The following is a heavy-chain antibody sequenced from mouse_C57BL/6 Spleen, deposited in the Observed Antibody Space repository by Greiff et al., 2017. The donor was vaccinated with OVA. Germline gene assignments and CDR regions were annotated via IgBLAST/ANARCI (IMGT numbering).Heavy chain of an antibody. Sequence: QVQLQQPGAELVKPGASVKLSCKASGYTFTSYWMHWVKQRPGQGLEWIGMIHPNSGSTNYNEKFKSKATLTVDKSSRTAYMQLSSLTSEDSAVYYCARSGTSIWYAMDYWGQGTSVTVSS. CDR1: GYTFTSYW. J-gene: IGHJ4*01. D-gene: IGHD4-1*01. CDR2: IHPNSGST. CDR3: ARSGTSIWYAMDY. V-gene: IGHV1-64*01.